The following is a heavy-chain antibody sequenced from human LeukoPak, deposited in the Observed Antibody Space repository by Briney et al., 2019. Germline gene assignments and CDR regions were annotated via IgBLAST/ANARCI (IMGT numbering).Heavy chain of an antibody. Sequence: GGSLRLSCAASGFTFSNYAMNWVRQAPGKGLEWVSTISGSGDNTYYADSVKGRFTISRDSSKSTLYLQMNSLRAEDTAVYYCAKRSVTFDYWGQGTLVTVSS. D-gene: IGHD4-17*01. CDR3: AKRSVTFDY. J-gene: IGHJ4*02. CDR1: GFTFSNYA. V-gene: IGHV3-23*01. CDR2: ISGSGDNT.